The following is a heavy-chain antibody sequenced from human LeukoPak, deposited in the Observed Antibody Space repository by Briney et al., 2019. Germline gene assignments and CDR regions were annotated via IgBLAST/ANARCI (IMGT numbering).Heavy chain of an antibody. CDR2: ISYDGSNK. CDR3: AKAMGSSGELNYNYGMDV. Sequence: PGGSLRLSCAASGFTFSSYAMHWVRQAPGKGLEWVAVISYDGSNKYYADSVKGRFTISRDNSKNTLYLQMNSLRAEDTAVYYCAKAMGSSGELNYNYGMDVWGKGTTVTVSS. CDR1: GFTFSSYA. J-gene: IGHJ6*04. D-gene: IGHD6-19*01. V-gene: IGHV3-30*04.